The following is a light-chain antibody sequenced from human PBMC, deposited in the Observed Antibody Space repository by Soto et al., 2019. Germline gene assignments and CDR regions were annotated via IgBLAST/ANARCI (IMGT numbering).Light chain of an antibody. CDR1: FSNIGDNA. CDR3: EAWDDRLNAL. Sequence: QSVLTQPPSLSATPGQRVNISFSGSFSNIGDNAVNWYQQLPGAAPKLLIYLNDQRPSGVPDRFSGSKSGTSAFLAISGLQSEDEADYYCEAWDDRLNALFGTGSKV. V-gene: IGLV1-44*01. CDR2: LND. J-gene: IGLJ1*01.